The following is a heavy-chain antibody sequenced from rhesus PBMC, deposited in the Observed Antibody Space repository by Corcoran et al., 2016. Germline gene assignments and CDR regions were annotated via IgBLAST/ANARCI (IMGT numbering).Heavy chain of an antibody. CDR3: ARRLSSYFDY. V-gene: IGHV4S12*01. Sequence: QVQLQESGPGLVKPSETLSLTCAVSGGSISSSNWWSWIRQPPGKGLEWIGGIYRNSESTNYNPSLKSRVTISKDTSKNQFSLKLSSVTAADTAVYYCARRLSSYFDYWGQGVLVTVSS. CDR2: IYRNSEST. D-gene: IGHD3-9*01. CDR1: GGSISSSNW. J-gene: IGHJ4*01.